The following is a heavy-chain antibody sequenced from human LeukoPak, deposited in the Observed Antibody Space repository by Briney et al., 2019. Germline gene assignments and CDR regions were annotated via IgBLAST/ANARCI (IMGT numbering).Heavy chain of an antibody. J-gene: IGHJ4*02. D-gene: IGHD3-22*01. CDR3: ARDGYYYDDTGYYSF. V-gene: IGHV1-2*02. CDR1: GYTFTGYY. Sequence: ASVKVSCKASGYTFTGYYMHWVRQAPGQGLELMGWINPNSGVTNYAQKFQGRGTMTRDTSISTAYMELSRLRSDDTAVYYCARDGYYYDDTGYYSFWGQGTLVTVSS. CDR2: INPNSGVT.